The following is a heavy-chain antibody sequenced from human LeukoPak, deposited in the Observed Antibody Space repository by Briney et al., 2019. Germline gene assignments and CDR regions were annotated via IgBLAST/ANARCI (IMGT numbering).Heavy chain of an antibody. Sequence: MASETLSLTCTVSGGSISSYYWSWIRQPPGKGLEWIGYIYYSGSTNYNPSLKSRVTISVDTSKNQFSLKLSSVTAADTAVYYCARGHSSGWYNWFDPWGQGTLVTVSS. V-gene: IGHV4-59*08. CDR1: GGSISSYY. J-gene: IGHJ5*02. CDR3: ARGHSSGWYNWFDP. CDR2: IYYSGST. D-gene: IGHD6-19*01.